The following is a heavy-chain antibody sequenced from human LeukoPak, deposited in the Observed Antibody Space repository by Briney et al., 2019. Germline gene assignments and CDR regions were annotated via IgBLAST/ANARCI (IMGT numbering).Heavy chain of an antibody. D-gene: IGHD5-18*01. CDR2: ISYDGSNK. Sequence: GRSLRLSCAASGFTFSSYAMHWVRQAPGKGLEWVAVISYDGSNKYYADSVKGRFTISRDNAKNSLYLQMNSLRAEDTAVYYCARGVVDTAMATGYWGQGTLVTVSS. V-gene: IGHV3-30-3*01. CDR3: ARGVVDTAMATGY. CDR1: GFTFSSYA. J-gene: IGHJ4*02.